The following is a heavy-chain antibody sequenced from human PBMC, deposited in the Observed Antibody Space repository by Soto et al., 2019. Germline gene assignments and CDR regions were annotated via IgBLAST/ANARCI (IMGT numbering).Heavy chain of an antibody. CDR2: IYPGDSDT. J-gene: IGHJ1*01. CDR3: ARTRGYCSGGSCYSGLYFQH. Sequence: LGESLKISCKGSGYSFTSYWIGWVRQMPGKGLEWMGIIYPGDSDTRYSPSFQGQVTISADKSISTAYLQWSSLKASDTAMYYCARTRGYCSGGSCYSGLYFQHWGQGTLVTVSS. D-gene: IGHD2-15*01. V-gene: IGHV5-51*01. CDR1: GYSFTSYW.